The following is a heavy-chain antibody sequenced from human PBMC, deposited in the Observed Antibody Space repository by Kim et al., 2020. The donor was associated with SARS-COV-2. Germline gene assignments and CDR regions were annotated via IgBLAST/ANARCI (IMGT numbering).Heavy chain of an antibody. J-gene: IGHJ4*02. V-gene: IGHV4-38-2*02. CDR1: DSSISSPYY. CDR2: AYHEGST. CDR3: AGRPLHSRGYFDC. D-gene: IGHD6-19*01. Sequence: SETLSLTCTVSDSSISSPYYWGWIRQPPGKGLEYVALAYHEGSTYYNPSLQSRVTISIDTSKNQVSLRLTSVTAADTAIYFCAGRPLHSRGYFDCWGQGTLVTVSS.